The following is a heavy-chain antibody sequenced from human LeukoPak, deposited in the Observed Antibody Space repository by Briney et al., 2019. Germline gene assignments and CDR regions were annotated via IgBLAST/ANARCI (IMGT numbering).Heavy chain of an antibody. CDR2: ISSSGTIT. V-gene: IGHV3-48*03. CDR1: GFTFRSYE. CDR3: VRAVGPFDF. J-gene: IGHJ3*01. Sequence: GGSLRLSCAASGFTFRSYEMIWVRQAPGKGLEWVSDISSSGTITYYADSVKGRFSISRDNAKNSLYLQMNSLRAEDTAVYYCVRAVGPFDFWGQGTRVIVSS.